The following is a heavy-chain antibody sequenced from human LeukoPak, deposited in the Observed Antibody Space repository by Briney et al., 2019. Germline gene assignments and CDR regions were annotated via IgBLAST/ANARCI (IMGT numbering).Heavy chain of an antibody. CDR1: GFTFSSYA. CDR3: AKKVTQSSHYFDH. D-gene: IGHD5-18*01. V-gene: IGHV3-23*01. CDR2: ISGSGGGT. J-gene: IGHJ4*02. Sequence: GGSLRLSCAVSGFTFSSYAMSWVRQAPGKGLEWVSAISGSGGGTYYADSVKGRFTISRDNSKNTLYLQMNSLRAEDTGVYYCAKKVTQSSHYFDHWGQGTLVTVSS.